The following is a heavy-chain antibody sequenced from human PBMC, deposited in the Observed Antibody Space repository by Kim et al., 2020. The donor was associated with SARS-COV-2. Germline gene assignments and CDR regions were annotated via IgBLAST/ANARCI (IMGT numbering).Heavy chain of an antibody. CDR3: AQSRARRCLDY. V-gene: IGHV4-4*02. CDR1: GGSISNSW. D-gene: IGHD6-6*01. CDR2: ISHSGTT. J-gene: IGHJ4*02. Sequence: SETLSLTCAVSGGSISNSWWSWVRQPPGMGLEWIGEISHSGTTNYNASLKSRVTISVDKSNNQFSLKLTSVTAADTAVYYCAQSRARRCLDYWGQGTLVTVSS.